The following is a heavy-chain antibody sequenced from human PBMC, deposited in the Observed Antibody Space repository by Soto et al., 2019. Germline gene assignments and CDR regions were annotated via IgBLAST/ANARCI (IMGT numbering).Heavy chain of an antibody. Sequence: GESLKISCQASGYSFTAYWITWVRQMPGKGLEWMATIDPSDSYVDYSPSFRGHVTFSVDRSITTVYLQWNSLKASDSAMYFCTRRASSSFYQFDFWGQGALVTVSS. CDR3: TRRASSSFYQFDF. CDR2: IDPSDSYV. J-gene: IGHJ4*02. D-gene: IGHD2-2*01. CDR1: GYSFTAYW. V-gene: IGHV5-10-1*01.